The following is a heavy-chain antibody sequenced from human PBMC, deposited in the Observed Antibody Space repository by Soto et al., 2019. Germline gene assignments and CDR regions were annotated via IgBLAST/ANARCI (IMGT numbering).Heavy chain of an antibody. Sequence: GSLRLSCAASGFTFTNYWMHWVRQGPEKGLVWVSRIDNDGIYTSYADSVKGRFTISRDNAKNTLYLEMNNLRAEDTAVYYCGSVFEYWGQGSLVTVSS. CDR1: GFTFTNYW. V-gene: IGHV3-74*01. CDR3: GSVFEY. CDR2: IDNDGIYT. J-gene: IGHJ4*02.